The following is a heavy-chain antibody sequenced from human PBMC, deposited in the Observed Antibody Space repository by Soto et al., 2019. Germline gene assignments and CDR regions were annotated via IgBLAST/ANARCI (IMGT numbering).Heavy chain of an antibody. J-gene: IGHJ6*02. Sequence: GGSLRLSCAASGFTFSSYAMSWVRQAPGKGLEWVSAISGSGGSTYYADSVKGRFTISRDNSKNTLYLQMNSLRAEDTAVYYCAKDPGYDFWSGLRDSHYGMDVWGQGTTVTVSS. CDR2: ISGSGGST. V-gene: IGHV3-23*01. CDR3: AKDPGYDFWSGLRDSHYGMDV. D-gene: IGHD3-3*01. CDR1: GFTFSSYA.